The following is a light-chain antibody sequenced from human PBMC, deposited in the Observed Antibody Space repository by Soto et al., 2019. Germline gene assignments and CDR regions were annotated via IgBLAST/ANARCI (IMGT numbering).Light chain of an antibody. Sequence: EIVLTQSPGTLSLSPGERATLSCRASQSVSSGNLAWYQQKPGQAPRLLIYAASKTATNIPDRFSGSGSGTDFTLTISRLEPEDFAVYYCQQYGTSPPYTFGQGTKLEIK. CDR3: QQYGTSPPYT. V-gene: IGKV3-20*01. CDR2: AAS. J-gene: IGKJ2*01. CDR1: QSVSSGN.